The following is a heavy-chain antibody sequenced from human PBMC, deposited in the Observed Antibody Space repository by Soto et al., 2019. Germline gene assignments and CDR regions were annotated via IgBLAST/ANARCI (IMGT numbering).Heavy chain of an antibody. CDR2: ISGSGGST. CDR3: AKTLYCSGGSCYPPVGYYYGMDV. V-gene: IGHV3-23*01. J-gene: IGHJ6*02. D-gene: IGHD2-15*01. CDR1: GFTFSSYA. Sequence: PGGSLRLSCAASGFTFSSYAMSWVRQATGKGLEWVSAISGSGGSTYYADSVKGRFTISRDNSKNTLYLQMNSLRAEDTAVYYCAKTLYCSGGSCYPPVGYYYGMDVWGQGTTVTVSS.